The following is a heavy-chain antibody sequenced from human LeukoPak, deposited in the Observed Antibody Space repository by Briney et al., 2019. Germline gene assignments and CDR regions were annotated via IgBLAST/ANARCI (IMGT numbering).Heavy chain of an antibody. V-gene: IGHV1-18*01. CDR3: AREVPGIAAAGTLDY. D-gene: IGHD6-13*01. CDR2: INCYNGDT. Sequence: ASLKVSSTTSVYTFTTYGISWVRQAPGPGLEWMGWINCYNGDTNYAQKFQGRVTMTTDTSTSTVYMELSRLRSEDTAVYYCAREVPGIAAAGTLDYWGQGTLVTVSS. CDR1: VYTFTTYG. J-gene: IGHJ4*02.